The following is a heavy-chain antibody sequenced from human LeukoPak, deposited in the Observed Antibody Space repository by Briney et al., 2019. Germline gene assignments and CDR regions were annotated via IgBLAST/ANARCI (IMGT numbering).Heavy chain of an antibody. CDR2: ISGSGGST. CDR1: GFTFSSYA. J-gene: IGHJ4*02. V-gene: IGHV3-23*01. D-gene: IGHD2-2*02. Sequence: GGSLRLSCAASGFTFSSYAMSWVRQAPGKGLEWVSAISGSGGSTYYADSVKGRFTISRDNSKNTLYLQMNSLRAEDTAVYYCAKRVSDIVVVPAAIQGIYWGQGTLVTVSS. CDR3: AKRVSDIVVVPAAIQGIY.